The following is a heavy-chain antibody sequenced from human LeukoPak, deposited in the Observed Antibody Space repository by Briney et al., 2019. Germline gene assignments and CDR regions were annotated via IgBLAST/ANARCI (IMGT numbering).Heavy chain of an antibody. V-gene: IGHV1-18*01. CDR2: ISAYNGNT. Sequence: ASVKVSCKASGYTFTSYGISWVRQAPGQGLEWMGWISAYNGNTNYAQKLQGRVAMTTDTSTSTAYMELRSLRSDDTAVYYCARDGTYYDILTGYFFDYWGQGTLVTVSS. J-gene: IGHJ4*02. CDR3: ARDGTYYDILTGYFFDY. D-gene: IGHD3-9*01. CDR1: GYTFTSYG.